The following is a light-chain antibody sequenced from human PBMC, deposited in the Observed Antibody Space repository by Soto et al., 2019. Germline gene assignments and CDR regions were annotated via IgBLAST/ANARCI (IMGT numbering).Light chain of an antibody. J-gene: IGKJ1*01. CDR3: LQFDSSVT. Sequence: EIVLTQSPGSLSLSPGERATLSCRASQSVSSTFFAWYQQRPGQAPRLLMYGASSRATGIPERFSGSGSGTDFTLTISRLEPEDFAVYYCLQFDSSVTFVPGTKVEIK. CDR2: GAS. CDR1: QSVSSTF. V-gene: IGKV3-20*01.